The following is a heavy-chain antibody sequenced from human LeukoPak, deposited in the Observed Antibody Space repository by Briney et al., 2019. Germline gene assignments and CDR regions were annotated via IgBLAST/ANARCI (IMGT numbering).Heavy chain of an antibody. D-gene: IGHD3-22*01. CDR1: GGSFSGYY. CDR2: INHSGST. J-gene: IGHJ4*02. Sequence: SETLSLTCAVYGGSFSGYYWSWIRQPPGKGLEWIGEINHSGSTNYNPSLKSRVTISEDTSKNQFSLKLSSVTAADTAVYYCARVFGNYYDSSGYPYYLDYWGQGTLVTVSS. V-gene: IGHV4-34*01. CDR3: ARVFGNYYDSSGYPYYLDY.